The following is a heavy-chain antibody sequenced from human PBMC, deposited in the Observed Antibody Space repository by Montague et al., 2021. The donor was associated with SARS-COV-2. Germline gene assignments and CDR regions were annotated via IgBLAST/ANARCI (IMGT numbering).Heavy chain of an antibody. V-gene: IGHV5-51*03. D-gene: IGHD3-10*01. J-gene: IGHJ6*02. Sequence: QSGAEVKKPGESLKISCKGSGYSFTSYWIGWVRQMPGKGLEWMGIIYPGDSDTRYSPSFQGQVTISADKSISTAYLQWSSLEASDTAMYYCARSSYYYGSGWYSYYGIDVWGQGTTVTVSS. CDR2: IYPGDSDT. CDR3: ARSSYYYGSGWYSYYGIDV. CDR1: GYSFTSYW.